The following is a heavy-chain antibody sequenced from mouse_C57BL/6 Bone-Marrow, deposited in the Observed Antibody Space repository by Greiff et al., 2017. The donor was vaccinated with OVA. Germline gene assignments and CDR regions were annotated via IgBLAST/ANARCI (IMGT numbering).Heavy chain of an antibody. V-gene: IGHV1-9*01. Sequence: QVQLQQSGAELMKPVASVKLSCKATGYSFTGYWIEWVKQRPGHGLEWIGEILPGSGSTNYNEEVKGKATFTADTSSNAAYMQLSSLTTEDSAICYCARSDGNGSFFDYWGQGTTLTVSS. CDR3: ARSDGNGSFFDY. J-gene: IGHJ2*01. CDR2: ILPGSGST. D-gene: IGHD1-1*01. CDR1: GYSFTGYW.